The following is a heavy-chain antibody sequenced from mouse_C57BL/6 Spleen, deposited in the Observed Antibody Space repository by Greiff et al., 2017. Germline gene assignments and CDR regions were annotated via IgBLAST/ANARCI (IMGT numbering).Heavy chain of an antibody. CDR1: GFNIKDYY. Sequence: EVQLVESGAELVKPGASVKLSCTASGFNIKDYYMHWVKQRTEQGLEWIGRIDPEDGETKYAPKFQGKATITADTSSNTAYLQLSSLTSEDTAVYYCASRDSSGYWFAYWGQGTLVTVSA. D-gene: IGHD3-2*02. CDR2: IDPEDGET. J-gene: IGHJ3*01. V-gene: IGHV14-2*01. CDR3: ASRDSSGYWFAY.